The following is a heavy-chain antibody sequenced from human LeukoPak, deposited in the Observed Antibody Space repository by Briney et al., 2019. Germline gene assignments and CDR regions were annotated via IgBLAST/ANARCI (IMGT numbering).Heavy chain of an antibody. CDR1: GFSLSTSGVG. V-gene: IGHV2-5*02. D-gene: IGHD3-16*01. Sequence: SGPTLVKPTQTLTLSCTFSGFSLSTSGVGVGWIRQPPGKALEWLALIYWDDDKRYSPSLKSRLTITKDTSKNQVVLTMTNMDPVDTATYYCAHIGLWDDYFDYWGQGTLVTVSS. J-gene: IGHJ4*02. CDR3: AHIGLWDDYFDY. CDR2: IYWDDDK.